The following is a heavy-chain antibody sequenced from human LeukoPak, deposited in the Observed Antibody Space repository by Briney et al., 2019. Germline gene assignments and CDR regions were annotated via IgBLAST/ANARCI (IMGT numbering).Heavy chain of an antibody. CDR3: ASGGSTAYYFDY. V-gene: IGHV4-39*01. J-gene: IGHJ4*02. Sequence: PSETLSLTCTVSGGSISTSSYYWGWIRQPPGKGLEWIGSMYYSGSASHNPSLKSRVTISVDTSKNQVSLKLSSVTAADTAVYYCASGGSTAYYFDYWGQGTLVTVSS. CDR2: MYYSGSA. CDR1: GGSISTSSYY. D-gene: IGHD1-1*01.